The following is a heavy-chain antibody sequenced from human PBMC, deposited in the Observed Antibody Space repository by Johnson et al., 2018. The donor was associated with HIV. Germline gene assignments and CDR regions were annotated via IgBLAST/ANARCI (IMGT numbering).Heavy chain of an antibody. CDR2: IHWNGGST. D-gene: IGHD3-3*01. Sequence: QVPLVDSGGGVVQPGGSLRLSCAASGFTFIIYGISWVRQAPGKGLEWVSGIHWNGGSTGYTDSVKGRFTISRDNSRNTLNLQMNNLRAEDTGVYYCARDTDDFWSGEGAFDIWGQGTMVTVSS. CDR3: ARDTDDFWSGEGAFDI. J-gene: IGHJ3*02. CDR1: GFTFIIYG. V-gene: IGHV3-NL1*01.